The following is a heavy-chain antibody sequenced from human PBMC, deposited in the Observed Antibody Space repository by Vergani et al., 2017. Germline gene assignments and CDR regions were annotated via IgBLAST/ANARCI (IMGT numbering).Heavy chain of an antibody. V-gene: IGHV5-51*03. Sequence: EVQLVPSGAEVKTPGESLKISCTTSGYNFTSYWIGWVRQMPGKGLEWMGIIYPGDSDTRYSPSFQGQVTISVDKSISTAYLQWSSLKASDTAMYYCARPYYYDSSGGTFYFDYWGQGTLVTVSS. D-gene: IGHD3-22*01. CDR1: GYNFTSYW. CDR3: ARPYYYDSSGGTFYFDY. J-gene: IGHJ4*02. CDR2: IYPGDSDT.